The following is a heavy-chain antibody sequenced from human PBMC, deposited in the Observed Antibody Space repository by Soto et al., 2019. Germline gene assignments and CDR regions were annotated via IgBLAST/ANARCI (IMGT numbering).Heavy chain of an antibody. J-gene: IGHJ4*02. CDR3: ARSGDNYNLLDY. V-gene: IGHV3-11*06. CDR1: GFTFNEYY. D-gene: IGHD1-1*01. CDR2: SSNSGTFA. Sequence: PGGSLRLSCAASGFTFNEYYMSWIRQAPGKGLEWISYSSNSGTFAGYADSVKGRFSISRDNAKNSLYLQINSLRGDDTAIYYCARSGDNYNLLDYWGQGTPVTVSS.